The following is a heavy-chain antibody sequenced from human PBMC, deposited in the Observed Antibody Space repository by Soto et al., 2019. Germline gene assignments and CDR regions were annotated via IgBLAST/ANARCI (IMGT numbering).Heavy chain of an antibody. CDR2: IYYSGST. CDR3: ARTWGSGSGYSLSDY. D-gene: IGHD3-3*01. CDR1: GGSISSSSYY. Sequence: SETLSLTCTVSGGSISSSSYYWGWIRQPPGKGLEWIGSIYYSGSTYYNPSLKSRVTISVDTSKNQFSLKLSSVTAADTAVYYCARTWGSGSGYSLSDYWGQGTLVTVSS. J-gene: IGHJ4*02. V-gene: IGHV4-39*01.